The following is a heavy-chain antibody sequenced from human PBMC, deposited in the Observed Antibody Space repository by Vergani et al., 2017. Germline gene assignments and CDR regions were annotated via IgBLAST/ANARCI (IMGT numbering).Heavy chain of an antibody. V-gene: IGHV5-51*01. CDR1: GYRFTSYW. CDR2: IYPCDADP. Sequence: EVQLVQSGAEVKTPGESLKISCKGSGYRFTSYWNGWVRQLPGKGLEWLGSIYPCDADPRYRPSVQGQVTISADKYISTAYLQWSSLKASDTAMYDCARKGDDYADYWGQGTLVTVSS. D-gene: IGHD4-17*01. CDR3: ARKGDDYADY. J-gene: IGHJ4*02.